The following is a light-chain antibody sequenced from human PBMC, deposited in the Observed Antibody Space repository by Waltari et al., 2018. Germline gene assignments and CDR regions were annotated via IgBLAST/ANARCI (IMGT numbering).Light chain of an antibody. V-gene: IGLV2-11*01. Sequence: QSALTQPRSVSGSPGQSVTISCTGTSSDVGGYNYVSWYQQHPGKAPKLMIYEVSKRPSGVPDLFPGSKSGNTAALTISGLQAEDEAGYYCCSYAGSYTWVFGGGTKLTVL. CDR1: SSDVGGYNY. J-gene: IGLJ3*02. CDR3: CSYAGSYTWV. CDR2: EVS.